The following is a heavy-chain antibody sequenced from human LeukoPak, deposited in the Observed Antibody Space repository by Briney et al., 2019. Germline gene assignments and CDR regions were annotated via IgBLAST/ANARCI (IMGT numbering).Heavy chain of an antibody. V-gene: IGHV1-2*04. CDR1: GYTFTGYN. CDR2: INPNSGGT. Sequence: ASVKVSCKASGYTFTGYNMHWVRQAPGQGLEWMGWINPNSGGTNYAQKFQGWVTMTRDTSISTAYMELCRLRSDDTAVYYCARGASGSYGDYWGQGTLVTVSS. D-gene: IGHD1-26*01. CDR3: ARGASGSYGDY. J-gene: IGHJ4*02.